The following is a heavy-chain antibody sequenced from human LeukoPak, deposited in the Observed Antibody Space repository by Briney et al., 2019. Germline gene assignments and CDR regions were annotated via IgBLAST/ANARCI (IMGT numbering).Heavy chain of an antibody. J-gene: IGHJ4*02. V-gene: IGHV3-7*01. CDR2: IKQDGSER. D-gene: IGHD1-7*01. CDR1: GFTFNDYW. Sequence: GGSLRLSCAASGFTFNDYWMTWVRQAPGKGLEWVAHIKQDGSERYYGNSVKGRFTISRDNAKNLVYLQMNSLGAEDTALYYCARGWNYAFRFDSWGQGTPVTVSS. CDR3: ARGWNYAFRFDS.